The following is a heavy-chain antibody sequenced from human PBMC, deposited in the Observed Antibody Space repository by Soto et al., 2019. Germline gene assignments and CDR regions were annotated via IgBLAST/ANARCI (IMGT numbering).Heavy chain of an antibody. Sequence: PSETPSITCSVSGGSIDNLDFYWVWIRQPPGEGLEWIGSMNYSGNTFYNSSLKSRVTISVDTSKNQFSLKMASVTAADTALYYCARVERGTATTVVDAFDIWGPGTMVTVPS. CDR3: ARVERGTATTVVDAFDI. D-gene: IGHD1-1*01. V-gene: IGHV4-39*05. CDR1: GGSIDNLDFY. J-gene: IGHJ3*02. CDR2: MNYSGNT.